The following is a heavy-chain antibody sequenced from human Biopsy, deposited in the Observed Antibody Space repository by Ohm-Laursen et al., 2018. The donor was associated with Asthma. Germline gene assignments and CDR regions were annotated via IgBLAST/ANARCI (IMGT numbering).Heavy chain of an antibody. CDR3: ARCQVGYSSGWSLLLKKIYYSGMDV. Sequence: SVKVSCKAPGGTFSNFAISSGRQAPGHGLEWLGGIVIVFGTTNSAQKFQGRVTITADESTSTAYMEVTSLRSEDTAIYYCARCQVGYSSGWSLLLKKIYYSGMDVWGQGTAVTVSS. CDR1: GGTFSNFA. D-gene: IGHD6-19*01. V-gene: IGHV1-69*13. CDR2: IVIVFGTT. J-gene: IGHJ6*02.